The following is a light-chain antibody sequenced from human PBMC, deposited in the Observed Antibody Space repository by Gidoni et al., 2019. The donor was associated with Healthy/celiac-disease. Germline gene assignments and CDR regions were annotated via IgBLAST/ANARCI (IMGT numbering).Light chain of an antibody. CDR3: QQTYFAPPFT. V-gene: IGKV1-39*01. J-gene: IGKJ3*01. Sequence: DIQMTQSPSSLSASVGDRITISCLTSQTIGSSLNWYQQKPGKAPKVLIRAASSLQSGVPSRFSGSGSGTYFTLTISSLQPEDLGTYYCQQTYFAPPFTFGPGTKVEI. CDR2: AAS. CDR1: QTIGSS.